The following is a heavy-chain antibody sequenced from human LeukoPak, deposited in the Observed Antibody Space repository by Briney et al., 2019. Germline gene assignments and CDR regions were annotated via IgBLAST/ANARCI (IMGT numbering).Heavy chain of an antibody. D-gene: IGHD5-18*01. CDR3: ARLYSYGRVDY. CDR1: GGSFSGYY. V-gene: IGHV4-34*01. Sequence: PSETLSLNCAVNGGSFSGYYWSWIRQPPGKGLEWIGEINHSGSTNYNPSLKSRVTISVDTSKNQFSLKLSSVTAADTAVYYCARLYSYGRVDYWGQGTLVTVSS. CDR2: INHSGST. J-gene: IGHJ4*02.